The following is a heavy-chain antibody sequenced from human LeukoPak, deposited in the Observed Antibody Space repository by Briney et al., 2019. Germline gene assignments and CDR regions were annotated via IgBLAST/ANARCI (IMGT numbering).Heavy chain of an antibody. Sequence: SETLSLTCTVSGGSISSSSYYWGWIRQPPGKGRVCIGSIYYSGSTYYNPSLQSRVPITVDTSKNHFSLNLRSVAAADTAVYYCARLYYDSSGYYQICYFDYWGQGTLVTVSS. CDR2: IYYSGST. V-gene: IGHV4-39*01. CDR1: GGSISSSSYY. D-gene: IGHD3-22*01. CDR3: ARLYYDSSGYYQICYFDY. J-gene: IGHJ4*02.